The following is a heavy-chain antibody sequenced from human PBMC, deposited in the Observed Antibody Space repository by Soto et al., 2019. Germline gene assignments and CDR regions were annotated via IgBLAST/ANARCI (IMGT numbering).Heavy chain of an antibody. J-gene: IGHJ4*02. CDR1: GFSLSDSS. D-gene: IGHD2-15*01. Sequence: PCGSLKLSCAASGFSLSDSSMHWVCQAPGKGLEWVSSISTSSSFIYYADSLKGRFTISRDNAENSLYLQMSSLRAEDTAVYYCARAGSYQSFDFWGQGTLVTVSS. CDR2: ISTSSSFI. CDR3: ARAGSYQSFDF. V-gene: IGHV3-21*01.